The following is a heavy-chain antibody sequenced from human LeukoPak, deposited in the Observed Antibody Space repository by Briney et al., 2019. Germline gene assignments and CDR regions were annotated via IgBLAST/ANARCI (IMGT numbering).Heavy chain of an antibody. CDR1: GFVFSSYW. CDR2: IYTDGSYT. D-gene: IGHD3-22*01. CDR3: VRTYYYDSSGYYAYFDF. V-gene: IGHV3-74*01. J-gene: IGHJ4*02. Sequence: GGSLRLSCAASGFVFSSYWMHWVRQAPGKGLVWVSRIYTDGSYTNYADSVKGRFTISRDNAKDTLYLQMNSLRAEDTAVYYCVRTYYYDSSGYYAYFDFRGQGTLVTVSS.